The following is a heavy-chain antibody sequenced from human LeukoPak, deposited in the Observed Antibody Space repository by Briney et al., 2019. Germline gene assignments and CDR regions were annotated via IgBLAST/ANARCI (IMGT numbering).Heavy chain of an antibody. D-gene: IGHD3-22*01. Sequence: PAASVKVSCKASGYTFTSYDINWVRQATGQGLEWMGWMNPNSGNTGYAQKFQGRVTITRNTSISTAYMELSSLRSEDTAVYYCATGFYDSSGYYYSFGYWGQGTLVTVSS. CDR2: MNPNSGNT. V-gene: IGHV1-8*03. J-gene: IGHJ4*02. CDR1: GYTFTSYD. CDR3: ATGFYDSSGYYYSFGY.